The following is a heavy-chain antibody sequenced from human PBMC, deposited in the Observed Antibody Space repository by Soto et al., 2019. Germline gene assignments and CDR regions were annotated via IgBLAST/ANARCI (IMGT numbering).Heavy chain of an antibody. CDR1: GYTFTTYD. CDR2: MNPYSGNT. D-gene: IGHD6-25*01. Sequence: QVQLVQSGAEVKEPGASVKVSCKASGYTFTTYDISWVRQATGQGLEWMGWMNPYSGNTGYAQKFQGRVTVTRNASISKFYMELRGLRPDDTAVYYCARRKERSGPHYFDSWGQGSQVTVSS. J-gene: IGHJ4*02. CDR3: ARRKERSGPHYFDS. V-gene: IGHV1-8*01.